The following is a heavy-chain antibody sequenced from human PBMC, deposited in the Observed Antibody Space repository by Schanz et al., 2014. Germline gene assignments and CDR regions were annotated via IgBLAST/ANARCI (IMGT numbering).Heavy chain of an antibody. Sequence: EVQLVESGGGLVQPGGSLSLSCTASGFTFSSYSMNWVRQAPGKGLEWVSYVSRSTPDIYYADSVKGRFTMSRDNAKNSVFLQMNSLRAEDTAVYYCAKQHIVRGVIYLNWFDSWGQGTLVTVSS. CDR3: AKQHIVRGVIYLNWFDS. CDR1: GFTFSSYS. V-gene: IGHV3-48*01. D-gene: IGHD3-10*01. J-gene: IGHJ5*01. CDR2: VSRSTPDI.